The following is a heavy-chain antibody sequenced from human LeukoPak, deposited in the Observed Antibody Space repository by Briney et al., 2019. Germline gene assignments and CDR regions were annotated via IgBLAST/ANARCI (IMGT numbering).Heavy chain of an antibody. CDR2: ISYDGSNK. Sequence: PGGSLRLSCAASGFTFSSYAMHWVRQAPGKGLEWVAVISYDGSNKYYADSVKGRFTISRDNSKNTLYLQMNSLRAEDTAVYYCARDRGVRGVIPNWFDPWGQGTLVTVSS. V-gene: IGHV3-30*04. J-gene: IGHJ5*02. CDR1: GFTFSSYA. D-gene: IGHD3-10*01. CDR3: ARDRGVRGVIPNWFDP.